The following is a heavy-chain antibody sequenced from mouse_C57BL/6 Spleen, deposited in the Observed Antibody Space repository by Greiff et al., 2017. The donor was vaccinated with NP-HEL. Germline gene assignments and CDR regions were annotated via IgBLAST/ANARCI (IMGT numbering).Heavy chain of an antibody. D-gene: IGHD2-3*01. CDR1: GYSFTGYY. CDR3: ARGGYDGYVDY. V-gene: IGHV1-42*01. CDR2: INPSTGGT. Sequence: EVQGVESGPELVKPGASVKISCKASGYSFTGYYMNWVKQSPEKSLEWIGEINPSTGGTTYNQKFKAKATLTVDKSSSTAYMQLKSLTSEDSAVYYCARGGYDGYVDYWGQGTTLTVSS. J-gene: IGHJ2*01.